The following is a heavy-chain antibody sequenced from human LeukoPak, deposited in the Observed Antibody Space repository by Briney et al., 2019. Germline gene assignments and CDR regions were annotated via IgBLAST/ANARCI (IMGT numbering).Heavy chain of an antibody. CDR1: GGSISGYY. CDR2: IYYHGST. J-gene: IGHJ5*02. Sequence: SETLSLTCTVSGGSISGYYWSWIRQPPGKGQEWIGYIYYHGSTNYNPSLKSRVTMSVDTSKNQFSLKLSSVTAADTAVYYCARSYGDLWGQGTLVTVSS. D-gene: IGHD2-21*01. V-gene: IGHV4-59*01. CDR3: ARSYGDL.